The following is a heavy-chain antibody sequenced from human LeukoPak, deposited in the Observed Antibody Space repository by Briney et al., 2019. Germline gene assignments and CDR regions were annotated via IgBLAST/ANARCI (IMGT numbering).Heavy chain of an antibody. CDR2: INWHWGST. CDR1: GHSLDDYG. J-gene: IGHJ4*02. V-gene: IGHV3-20*04. CDR3: GRLDGDGCTYGDDY. Sequence: GGPLRLSRALSGHSLDDYGIRGVPQAPGRGAEWVAGINWHWGSTVYAASVKDRCTITRDNAKKALFLVVNTLRADDTTFYYYGRLDGDGCTYGDDYWGLGTLVTVSS. D-gene: IGHD5-24*01.